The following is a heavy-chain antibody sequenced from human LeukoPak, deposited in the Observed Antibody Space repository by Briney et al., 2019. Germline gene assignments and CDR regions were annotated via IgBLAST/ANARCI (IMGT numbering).Heavy chain of an antibody. Sequence: GGFLRLSCAASGFTFSSYGMHWVRQAPGKGLEGVAFIRDDGSNKYYADSVKGRFTISRDNSKNTLYLQMNSLRAEDTAVYYCAKVNSGYCSSTSCYGDYWGQGTLVTVSS. CDR2: IRDDGSNK. CDR1: GFTFSSYG. D-gene: IGHD2-2*01. CDR3: AKVNSGYCSSTSCYGDY. J-gene: IGHJ4*02. V-gene: IGHV3-30*02.